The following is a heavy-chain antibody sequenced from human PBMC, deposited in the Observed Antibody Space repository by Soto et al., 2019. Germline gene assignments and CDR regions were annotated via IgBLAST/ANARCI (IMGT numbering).Heavy chain of an antibody. CDR1: EVRFSFYW. V-gene: IGHV3-7*05. CDR3: AKSPMVRTFHYGRDV. J-gene: IGHJ6*02. D-gene: IGHD3-16*01. CDR2: INEDGSET. Sequence: EVQMVESGGNLVQPGGSLRVSCAASEVRFSFYWMSWVRQAPGKGLEWVADINEDGSETYYADAVKGRFTISRDDATKSLYLQMNSLRAGDTAVYFCAKSPMVRTFHYGRDVWGQGTTVTVSS.